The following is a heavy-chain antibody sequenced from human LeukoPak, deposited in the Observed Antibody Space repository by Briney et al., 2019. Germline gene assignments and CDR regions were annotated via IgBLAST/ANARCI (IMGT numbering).Heavy chain of an antibody. Sequence: PGRSLRLSCAASGFTFSSYAMHWVRQAPGKGLEWVAVISCDGSNKYYADSVKGRFTISRDNSKNTLYLQMNSLRAEDTAVYYCAREIMAYYDFWSGYYTLDNWFDPWGQGTLVTVPS. J-gene: IGHJ5*02. CDR2: ISCDGSNK. V-gene: IGHV3-30*04. CDR3: AREIMAYYDFWSGYYTLDNWFDP. D-gene: IGHD3-3*01. CDR1: GFTFSSYA.